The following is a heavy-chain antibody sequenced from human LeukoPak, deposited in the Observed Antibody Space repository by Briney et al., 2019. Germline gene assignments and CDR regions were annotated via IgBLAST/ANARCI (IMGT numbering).Heavy chain of an antibody. CDR3: AKNGGTTYYYGSGSIASGYNWFDP. J-gene: IGHJ5*02. V-gene: IGHV3-9*01. Sequence: PGGSLRLSCAASGFTFDDYAMHWVRHAPGKGLEWVSGISWNSGSIGYADSVKGRFTISRDNAKNSLYLQMNSLRAEDTALYYCAKNGGTTYYYGSGSIASGYNWFDPWGQGTLVTVSS. D-gene: IGHD3-10*01. CDR2: ISWNSGSI. CDR1: GFTFDDYA.